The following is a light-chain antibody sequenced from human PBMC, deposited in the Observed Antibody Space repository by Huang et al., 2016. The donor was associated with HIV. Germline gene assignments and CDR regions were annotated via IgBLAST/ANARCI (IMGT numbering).Light chain of an antibody. CDR3: QQRAKD. CDR1: EGLSTY. V-gene: IGKV3-11*01. J-gene: IGKJ4*01. CDR2: DAS. Sequence: EIVLTQSPATLSLSPGERATLSCRASEGLSTYLAWYQHKPGQAPRLLIYDASNRAAGIPARFSGSGSGTDFTLTISSLEPEDFAVYYCQQRAKDFGGGTKVEIK.